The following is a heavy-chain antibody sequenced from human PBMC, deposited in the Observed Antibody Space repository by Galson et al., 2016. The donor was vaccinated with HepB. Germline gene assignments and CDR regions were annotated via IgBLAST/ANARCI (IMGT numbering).Heavy chain of an antibody. J-gene: IGHJ4*02. CDR1: GFAFSDYV. CDR2: IRRKALGGPT. D-gene: IGHD6-19*01. Sequence: SLRLSCAASGFAFSDYVMGWVRQAPGKGLEWLGFIRRKALGGPTQYAASGKVKVTISSANSKTTAFLQMNSLKTEDTAVYYCVRGRIAVAGTGEYYFDHWGQGTLVPVSS. V-gene: IGHV3-49*04. CDR3: VRGRIAVAGTGEYYFDH.